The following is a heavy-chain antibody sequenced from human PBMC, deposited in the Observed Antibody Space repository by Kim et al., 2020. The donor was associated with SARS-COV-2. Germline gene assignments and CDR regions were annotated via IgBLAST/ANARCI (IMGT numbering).Heavy chain of an antibody. D-gene: IGHD2-2*02. CDR2: INTNTWNP. CDR3: AREISQPIYPSGDYYYGMDV. J-gene: IGHJ6*02. Sequence: ASVKVSCKASGYTFTSYAMNWVRQAPGQGLEWMGWINTNTWNPTYAQGFTGRFVFSLDTSVSTAYLQISSLKAEDTAVYYCAREISQPIYPSGDYYYGMDVWGQGTTVTVSS. V-gene: IGHV7-4-1*02. CDR1: GYTFTSYA.